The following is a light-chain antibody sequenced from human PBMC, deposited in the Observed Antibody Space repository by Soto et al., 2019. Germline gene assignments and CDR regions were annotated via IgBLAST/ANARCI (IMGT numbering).Light chain of an antibody. CDR2: RTS. J-gene: IGKJ4*01. V-gene: IGKV3-15*01. CDR1: QSISSN. Sequence: VMTQSPATLCVSPGERATLSCRASQSISSNLAWYQQKPGQAPRLLMFRTSSRATGFPARFSGSGSGTEFNLTISSLQSEDFGVYYCQQYNNWPRATFGGGTKVDIK. CDR3: QQYNNWPRAT.